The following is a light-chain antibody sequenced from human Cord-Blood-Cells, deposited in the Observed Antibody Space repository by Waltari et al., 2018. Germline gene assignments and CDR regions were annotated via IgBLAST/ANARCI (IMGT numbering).Light chain of an antibody. J-gene: IGLJ3*02. CDR1: SSDVGSYNL. CDR3: CSYAGSSTWV. Sequence: QSALTQPASVSGSPGQSITISCTGTSSDVGSYNLVSWYQQHPGKAPKLMIYEGSKRAAGVSIRFSGSKSGNTAYLTISGLQAADEADYYCCSYAGSSTWVFGGGTTLTAL. CDR2: EGS. V-gene: IGLV2-23*01.